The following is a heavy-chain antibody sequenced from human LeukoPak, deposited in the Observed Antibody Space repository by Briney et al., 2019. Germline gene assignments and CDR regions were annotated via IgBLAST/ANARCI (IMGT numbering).Heavy chain of an antibody. Sequence: ASVKVSCKASGGTFSSYAISWVRQAPGQGLEWMGRIIPILGIANYAQKFQGRVTITADKSTSTAYMELSSLRSEDTAVYYCARDRGGTNAFDYWGQGTLVTVSS. V-gene: IGHV1-69*04. D-gene: IGHD2-15*01. CDR3: ARDRGGTNAFDY. J-gene: IGHJ4*02. CDR2: IIPILGIA. CDR1: GGTFSSYA.